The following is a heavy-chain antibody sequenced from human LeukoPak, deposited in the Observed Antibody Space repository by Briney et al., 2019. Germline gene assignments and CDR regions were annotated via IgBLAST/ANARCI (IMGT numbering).Heavy chain of an antibody. CDR2: IYYSGST. J-gene: IGHJ6*03. V-gene: IGHV4-39*07. CDR3: ARDLQESKSGYETYYYYYMDV. CDR1: GGSISSSSYY. Sequence: SETLSLTCTVSGGSISSSSYYWGWIRQPPGKGLEWIGSIYYSGSTYYNPSLKSRVTISVDTSKDQFSLKLSSVTAADTAVYYCARDLQESKSGYETYYYYYMDVWGKGTTVTVSS. D-gene: IGHD5-12*01.